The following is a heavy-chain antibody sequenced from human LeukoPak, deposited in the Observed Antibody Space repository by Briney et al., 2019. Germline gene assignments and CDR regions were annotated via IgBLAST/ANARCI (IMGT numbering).Heavy chain of an antibody. CDR3: ARHHRGSSWYLRWFDP. CDR1: GGSFSGYY. Sequence: SETLSLTCAVYGGSFSGYYWSWIRQPPGKGLEWIGEINHSGSTNYNPSLKSRVTISVDMSKNQFSLKLSSVTAADTAVYYCARHHRGSSWYLRWFDPWGQGTLVTVSS. D-gene: IGHD6-13*01. V-gene: IGHV4-34*01. CDR2: INHSGST. J-gene: IGHJ5*02.